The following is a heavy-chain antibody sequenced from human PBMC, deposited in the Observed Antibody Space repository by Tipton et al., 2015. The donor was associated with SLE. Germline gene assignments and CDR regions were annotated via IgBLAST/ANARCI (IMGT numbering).Heavy chain of an antibody. CDR1: GGSISSADYY. Sequence: TLSLTCTVSGGSISSADYYWSWIRQPAGKGLEWIGYIYISGRTNYNPSLNSRVTISLDTSKNQFSLNLSSVTAADTAVYYCASDGDDSSGAFDIWGQGTMVTVSS. CDR3: ASDGDDSSGAFDI. V-gene: IGHV4-61*09. CDR2: IYISGRT. D-gene: IGHD3-22*01. J-gene: IGHJ3*02.